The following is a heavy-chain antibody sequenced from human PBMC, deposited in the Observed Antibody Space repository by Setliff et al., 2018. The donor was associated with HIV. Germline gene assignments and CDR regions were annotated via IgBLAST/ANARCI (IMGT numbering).Heavy chain of an antibody. D-gene: IGHD2-8*01. CDR1: GGSISSGSYY. Sequence: SETLSLTCTVSGGSISSGSYYWSWIRQPAGKGLEWIGRIYTSGSTNYNPSLKSRVTISADTSKNQFSLKLTSVTAADTAVYYCARDKPGMYFKSRYFDLWGRGTLVTVSS. CDR3: ARDKPGMYFKSRYFDL. V-gene: IGHV4-61*02. J-gene: IGHJ2*01. CDR2: IYTSGST.